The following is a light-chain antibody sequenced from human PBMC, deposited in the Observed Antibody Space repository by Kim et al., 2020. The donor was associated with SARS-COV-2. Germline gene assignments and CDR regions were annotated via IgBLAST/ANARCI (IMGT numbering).Light chain of an antibody. CDR2: GKD. CDR3: SSRDTTNSHVV. Sequence: ALGQTVKITCHGDSLKTSYATWYQQKPGQAPVLVLYGKDNRPSGIPDRFSGSSSSNTGSLTITGAQAEDEADYYCSSRDTTNSHVVFGGGTKVTVL. J-gene: IGLJ3*02. CDR1: SLKTSY. V-gene: IGLV3-19*01.